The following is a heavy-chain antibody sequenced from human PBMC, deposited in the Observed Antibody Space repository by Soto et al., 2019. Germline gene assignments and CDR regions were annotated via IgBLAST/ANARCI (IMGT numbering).Heavy chain of an antibody. J-gene: IGHJ6*02. Sequence: QVQLVQSGAEVKKPGASVKISCKASGYTLTTYYMHWVRQAPGQGLEWMGLINPSGGRTDYAQKFQGRVTLTSDTSTSPGYMALSSLRSQDTAVYYCARDFLGQYYSVVVWGQGTTVTGSS. CDR1: GYTLTTYY. V-gene: IGHV1-46*01. D-gene: IGHD3-10*01. CDR2: INPSGGRT. CDR3: ARDFLGQYYSVVV.